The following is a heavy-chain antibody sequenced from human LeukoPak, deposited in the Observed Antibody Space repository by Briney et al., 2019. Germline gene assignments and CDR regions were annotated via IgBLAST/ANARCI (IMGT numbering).Heavy chain of an antibody. CDR3: AKDHCSSSSCYADAFDI. J-gene: IGHJ3*02. D-gene: IGHD2-2*01. CDR1: GFSFNSYA. Sequence: GGSLRLSCAASGFSFNSYAMNWVRQAPGKGLEWVAVISGSGAYTDYADPVNRRFTISRDNSRDTLYLQMNCLRAEDTAVYYCAKDHCSSSSCYADAFDIWGQGTMVTVSS. V-gene: IGHV3-23*01. CDR2: ISGSGAYT.